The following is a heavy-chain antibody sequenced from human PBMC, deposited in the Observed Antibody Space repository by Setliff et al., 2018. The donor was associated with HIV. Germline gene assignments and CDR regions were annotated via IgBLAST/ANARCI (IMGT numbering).Heavy chain of an antibody. Sequence: PSETLSLTCTVSGGSISSYYWRWIRLPPGKGLEWIGYIYTSGITNYNPSLKSRVTMSVDTSKTQFSLKLSSVTAADTAVYYCARDYSGWYYFDCWGQGTLVTVSS. V-gene: IGHV4-4*08. CDR1: GGSISSYY. J-gene: IGHJ4*02. D-gene: IGHD6-19*01. CDR3: ARDYSGWYYFDC. CDR2: IYTSGIT.